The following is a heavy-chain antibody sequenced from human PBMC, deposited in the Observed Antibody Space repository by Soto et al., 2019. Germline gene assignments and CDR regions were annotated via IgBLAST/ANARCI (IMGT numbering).Heavy chain of an antibody. CDR3: ARDSSSSWRLRWFDP. V-gene: IGHV4-31*03. CDR2: IYYSGST. CDR1: GGSISSGGYY. Sequence: QVQLQESGPGLVKPSQTLSLTCTVSGGSISSGGYYWSWIRQHPGKGLEWIGYIYYSGSTYYNPSLKSRVTISVDTSKNQFSLKLSSVTAADTAVYYCARDSSSSWRLRWFDPWGQGTLVTVSS. J-gene: IGHJ5*02. D-gene: IGHD6-13*01.